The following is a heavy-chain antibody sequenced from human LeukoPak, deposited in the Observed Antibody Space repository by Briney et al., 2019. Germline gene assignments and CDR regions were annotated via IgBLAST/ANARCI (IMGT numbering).Heavy chain of an antibody. V-gene: IGHV4-31*03. D-gene: IGHD6-6*01. CDR3: ARLSSSHLVDY. CDR2: IYYTGST. CDR1: GGSISSGGYY. Sequence: SQTLSLTCTVSGGSISSGGYYWSWIRQHPGKGLEWIGYIYYTGSTYYNPSLMSRVTISVDASKNQFSLKLSSVTAADTALYYCARLSSSHLVDYWGQGTLVTVSS. J-gene: IGHJ4*02.